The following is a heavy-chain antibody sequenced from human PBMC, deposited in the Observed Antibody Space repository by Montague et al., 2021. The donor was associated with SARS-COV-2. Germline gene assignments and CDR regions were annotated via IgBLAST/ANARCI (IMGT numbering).Heavy chain of an antibody. D-gene: IGHD3-10*01. Sequence: SETLSLTCAVYGGSITESSWTWIRQVPGKGLEWLGEVDPRSGATHRPSLRDRLTVSVDRPKNQVSLSLTSVNAADTAVYFCARVNKGYYQYPGGLSWFDPWGQGTLVIVST. V-gene: IGHV4-34*01. CDR2: VDPRSGA. J-gene: IGHJ5*01. CDR3: ARVNKGYYQYPGGLSWFDP. CDR1: GGSITESS.